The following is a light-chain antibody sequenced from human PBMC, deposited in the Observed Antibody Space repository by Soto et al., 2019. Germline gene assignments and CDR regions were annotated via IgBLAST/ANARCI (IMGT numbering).Light chain of an antibody. Sequence: ESMLTQSPGTLSLSPGERATLSCRASQSVSTRYLAWYQKKPGQAPRLLIYGASKRATGIPDRFSGSGSGTDFTLIISRLEPEDFAVYYCQQYMSSVTFGQGTKVEIK. CDR2: GAS. J-gene: IGKJ1*01. CDR1: QSVSTRY. CDR3: QQYMSSVT. V-gene: IGKV3-20*01.